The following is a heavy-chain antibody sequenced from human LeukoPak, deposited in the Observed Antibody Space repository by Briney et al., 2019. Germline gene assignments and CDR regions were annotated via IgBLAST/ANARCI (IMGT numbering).Heavy chain of an antibody. CDR1: GFSFTDYP. V-gene: IGHV3-48*02. CDR2: IRTTAEGAKYA. Sequence: GGSLRLSCATSGFSFTDYPMNWVRQAPGKGLEWISSIRTTAEGAKYAYYADSVKGRVTISRDDGKNTLYLHMNSLRDDDTVVYYCATDQRYAFDYWGQGILVTVSS. J-gene: IGHJ4*02. CDR3: ATDQRYAFDY. D-gene: IGHD3-9*01.